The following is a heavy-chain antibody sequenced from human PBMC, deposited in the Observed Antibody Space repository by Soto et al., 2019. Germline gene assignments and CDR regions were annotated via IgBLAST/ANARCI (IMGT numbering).Heavy chain of an antibody. CDR1: GFTFSSYW. Sequence: VQLVESGGGLVQSRGSLRLSCAASGFTFSSYWMQWVRQTPGKGLVWVGRITNDGKSAYYADSVKGRFTIFRDNAKNTLYLHMNGLCVDDTSVLCGAIDIWDGADVWGKGSTCIVTS. CDR3: AIDIWDGADV. D-gene: IGHD2-8*01. V-gene: IGHV3-74*01. J-gene: IGHJ6*04. CDR2: ITNDGKSA.